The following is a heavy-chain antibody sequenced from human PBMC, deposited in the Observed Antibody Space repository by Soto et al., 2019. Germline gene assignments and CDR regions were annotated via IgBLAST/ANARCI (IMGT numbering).Heavy chain of an antibody. Sequence: EVQLLESGGALVQPGGSLRLSCAASGFTFSSFAMSWVRQAPGKGLEWLAGITFRVDYTYYADSVKGRFTLSRDNSRNRLDLEMNSLQVDDTALYYCAKLGTMGVFHTWGQGTLLTVSS. CDR2: ITFRVDYT. CDR1: GFTFSSFA. J-gene: IGHJ5*02. V-gene: IGHV3-23*01. CDR3: AKLGTMGVFHT. D-gene: IGHD3-10*01.